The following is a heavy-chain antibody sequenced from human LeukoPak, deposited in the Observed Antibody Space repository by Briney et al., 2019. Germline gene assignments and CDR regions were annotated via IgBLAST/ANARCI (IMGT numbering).Heavy chain of an antibody. CDR3: VKDGSGSYYTYYFDY. CDR2: ISSNGGST. CDR1: GFTFSRYA. Sequence: GGSLRLSCSASGFTFSRYAMHWVSQAPGKGLEYDSAISSNGGSTYYADSVKGRFTISRDNSKNTLYLQMSSLRAEDTAVHYCVKDGSGSYYTYYFDYWGQGTLVTVSS. D-gene: IGHD3-10*01. V-gene: IGHV3-64D*06. J-gene: IGHJ4*02.